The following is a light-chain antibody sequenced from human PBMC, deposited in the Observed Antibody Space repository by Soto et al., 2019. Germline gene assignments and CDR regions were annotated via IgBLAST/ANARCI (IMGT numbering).Light chain of an antibody. J-gene: IGKJ2*01. CDR2: KAT. Sequence: DSQMTQSPSTLSASVGDGVTITCRASQSIGSWLAWYQQKPGKAPKLLIYKATNLQSGVPSRFSGSGSGPDFSLTISSLQPVDSATYFCQQDNDFQYTFGRGTKLEL. V-gene: IGKV1-5*03. CDR3: QQDNDFQYT. CDR1: QSIGSW.